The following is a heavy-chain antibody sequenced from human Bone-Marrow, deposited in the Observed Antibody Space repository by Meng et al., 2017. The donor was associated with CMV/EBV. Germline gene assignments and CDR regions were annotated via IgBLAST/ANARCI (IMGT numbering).Heavy chain of an antibody. Sequence: LSCAASGFTFSSYWMHRVRQAPGKGLVWVSRINSDGSSTSYADSVKGRFTISRDNAKNTLYLQMNSLRAEDTAVYYCALIGTRFDYWGQGTLVTVSS. J-gene: IGHJ4*02. CDR3: ALIGTRFDY. CDR2: INSDGSST. V-gene: IGHV3-74*01. D-gene: IGHD1-14*01. CDR1: GFTFSSYW.